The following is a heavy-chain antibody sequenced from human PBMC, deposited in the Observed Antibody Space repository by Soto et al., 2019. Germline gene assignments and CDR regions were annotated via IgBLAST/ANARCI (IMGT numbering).Heavy chain of an antibody. D-gene: IGHD4-17*01. J-gene: IGHJ6*02. CDR2: LSDSGANT. V-gene: IGHV3-23*01. CDR1: GFTFSTFP. Sequence: GGSLRLSCAASGFTFSTFPLLWVREAPGKGLECVGSLSDSGANTYYADSVRGRFTISRDNSKNTLYLQMNSLSDDGTAVYYCAKILSMVTSYYYGMDVWGHGTTVTVSS. CDR3: AKILSMVTSYYYGMDV.